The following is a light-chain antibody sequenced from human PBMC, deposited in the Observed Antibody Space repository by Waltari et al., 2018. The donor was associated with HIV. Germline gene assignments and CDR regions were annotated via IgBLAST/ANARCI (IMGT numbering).Light chain of an antibody. V-gene: IGKV3-15*01. Sequence: EIVLTQSPATLSVSPGDRVTLSCRASESVSINLAWYQQKPGQAPRLVFYGAASRATGIPDRFSGSGSGTEFTLTISSLQSEDFAVYYCEEYNNWPWTFGQGTKVEIK. CDR3: EEYNNWPWT. J-gene: IGKJ1*01. CDR2: GAA. CDR1: ESVSIN.